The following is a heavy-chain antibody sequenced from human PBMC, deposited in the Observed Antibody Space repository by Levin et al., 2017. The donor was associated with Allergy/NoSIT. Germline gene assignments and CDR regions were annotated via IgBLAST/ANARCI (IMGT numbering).Heavy chain of an antibody. V-gene: IGHV1-69*13. CDR3: ARDASLESGAFDI. CDR2: IIPIFGTA. J-gene: IGHJ3*02. CDR1: GGTFSSYA. Sequence: SVKVSCKASGGTFSSYAISWVRQAPGQGLEWMGGIIPIFGTANYAQKFQGRVTITADESTSTAYMELSSLRSEDTAVYYCARDASLESGAFDIWGQGTMVTVSS. D-gene: IGHD3-3*01.